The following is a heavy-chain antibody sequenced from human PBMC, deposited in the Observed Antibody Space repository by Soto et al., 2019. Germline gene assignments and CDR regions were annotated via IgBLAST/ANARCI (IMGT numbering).Heavy chain of an antibody. CDR1: GYSFACYA. J-gene: IGHJ4*02. Sequence: PGESLKISCRGSGYSFACYAITWVRQKPGKGLEWMGRIDPSDSQTYYSPSFRGHVTISVTKSITTVFLQWSSLRASDTAMYYCARQIYDSDTGPNFQYYFDSWGQGTPVTVSS. D-gene: IGHD3-22*01. CDR3: ARQIYDSDTGPNFQYYFDS. V-gene: IGHV5-10-1*01. CDR2: IDPSDSQT.